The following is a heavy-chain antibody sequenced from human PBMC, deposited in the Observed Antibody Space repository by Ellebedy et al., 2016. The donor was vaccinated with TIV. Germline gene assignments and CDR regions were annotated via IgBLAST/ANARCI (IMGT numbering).Heavy chain of an antibody. J-gene: IGHJ4*02. Sequence: PGGSLRLSCAASGFTFNNYAMSWVRQAPGKGLEWVSTTSHTGSRTYYANSVEGRFIISRDNSKRTLYLQMNSLRAENTAVYYCAKGRGGGSDSSAPRYYFDSWGLGTLVTVSS. V-gene: IGHV3-23*01. CDR1: GFTFNNYA. D-gene: IGHD6-19*01. CDR3: AKGRGGGSDSSAPRYYFDS. CDR2: TSHTGSRT.